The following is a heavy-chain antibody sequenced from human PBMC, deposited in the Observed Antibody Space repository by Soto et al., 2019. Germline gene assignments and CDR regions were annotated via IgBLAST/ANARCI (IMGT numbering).Heavy chain of an antibody. Sequence: SETLSLTCAVYGGSFSGYYWSWIRQPPGKGLEWIGEINHSGSTNYNPSLKSRVTISVDTSKNQFSLKLSSVTAADTAVYYCARDGVCSGGSCTGGNSYYMDVWGKGTTVT. J-gene: IGHJ6*03. V-gene: IGHV4-34*01. CDR3: ARDGVCSGGSCTGGNSYYMDV. CDR1: GGSFSGYY. CDR2: INHSGST. D-gene: IGHD2-15*01.